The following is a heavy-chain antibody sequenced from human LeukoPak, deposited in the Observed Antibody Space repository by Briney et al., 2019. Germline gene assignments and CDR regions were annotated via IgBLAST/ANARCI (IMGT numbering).Heavy chain of an antibody. J-gene: IGHJ4*02. Sequence: GGSLRLSCAASGDYWMHWVRQAPGKGLVWVSHINSDGSWTSYADSVKGRFTISKDNAKNTVYLQMNNLRAEDTAVYYCVSFYETYWGRGTLVTVSS. D-gene: IGHD2-2*01. CDR3: VSFYETY. CDR1: GDYW. V-gene: IGHV3-74*01. CDR2: INSDGSWT.